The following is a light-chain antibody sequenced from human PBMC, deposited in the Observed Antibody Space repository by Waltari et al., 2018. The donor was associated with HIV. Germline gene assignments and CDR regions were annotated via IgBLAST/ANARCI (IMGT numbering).Light chain of an antibody. CDR1: SSDVGGYNY. CDR3: SSYAGSNNFV. V-gene: IGLV2-8*01. Sequence: QSALTQPPSASGSPGQSVTISCTGTSSDVGGYNYVSWYQQHPGKAPKLMIYEVTKRPSGVPGRCSGSKSGNTASLTVSGLQAEDEADYYCSSYAGSNNFVFGTGTKVTVL. J-gene: IGLJ1*01. CDR2: EVT.